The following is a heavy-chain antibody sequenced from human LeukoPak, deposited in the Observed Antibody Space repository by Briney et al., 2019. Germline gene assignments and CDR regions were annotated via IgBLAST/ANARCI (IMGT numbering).Heavy chain of an antibody. CDR1: GYSISSGYY. V-gene: IGHV4-38-2*01. D-gene: IGHD5-24*01. CDR2: IYHSGST. CDR3: ARSGDGYNPNY. J-gene: IGHJ4*02. Sequence: PSETLSLTCAVSGYSISSGYYWGWIRQPPGKGLEWIGTIYHSGSTYYNPSLKSRVTISVDTSKNQFPLKLSSVTAADTAVYYCARSGDGYNPNYWGQGTLVTVSS.